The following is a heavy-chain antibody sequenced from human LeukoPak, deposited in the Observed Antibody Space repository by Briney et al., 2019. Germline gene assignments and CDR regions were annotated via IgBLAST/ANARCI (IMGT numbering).Heavy chain of an antibody. J-gene: IGHJ4*02. D-gene: IGHD6-19*01. Sequence: GASVKVSCKASGGTFSSYAISWVRQAPGQGLEWMGWISAYNGNTNYAQKLQGRVTMTTDTSTSTAYMELRSLRSDDTAVYYCARDSSSGWYSRGGYFDYWGQGTLVTVSS. V-gene: IGHV1-18*01. CDR1: GGTFSSYA. CDR2: ISAYNGNT. CDR3: ARDSSSGWYSRGGYFDY.